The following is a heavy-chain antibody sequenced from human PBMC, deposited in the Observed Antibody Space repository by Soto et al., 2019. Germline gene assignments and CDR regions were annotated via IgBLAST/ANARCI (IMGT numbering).Heavy chain of an antibody. CDR3: VKFRGRAYPYYYMDV. CDR2: YGGSGGSR. V-gene: IGHV3-23*01. CDR1: GFTFSTYG. Sequence: DVQLLESGGGLVQWGGSLRLSCVTSGFTFSTYGMTWVHQAPGKGLEWVSYGGSGGSRYYAESVKGRFTISRDNSKNTLSLEMNSLRAEDTATYYCVKFRGRAYPYYYMDVWGKGITVTVSS. D-gene: IGHD3-10*01. J-gene: IGHJ6*03.